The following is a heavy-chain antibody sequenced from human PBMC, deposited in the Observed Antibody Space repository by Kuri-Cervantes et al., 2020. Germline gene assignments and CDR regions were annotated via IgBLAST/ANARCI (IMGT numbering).Heavy chain of an antibody. Sequence: GESLKSSCAASGFTFSSYAMSWVRKAPGKGLEWVSVISGSGGSTYYADPVKGRFTISRDNSKNTLYLQMSSLRAEDTAVYYCAKEGVAVAGMYYYYMDVWGKGTTVTVSS. CDR1: GFTFSSYA. V-gene: IGHV3-23*01. D-gene: IGHD6-19*01. CDR3: AKEGVAVAGMYYYYMDV. J-gene: IGHJ6*03. CDR2: ISGSGGST.